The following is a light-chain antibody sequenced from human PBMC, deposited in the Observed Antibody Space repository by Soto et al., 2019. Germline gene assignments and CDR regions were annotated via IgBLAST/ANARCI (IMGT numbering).Light chain of an antibody. J-gene: IGKJ4*01. CDR1: QSVSNC. CDR3: QQRSNWPLT. Sequence: EIVLTQSPATLSLSPGERATLSCRASQSVSNCLAWYQQKPGQAPRLLIYDASNRATGIPARFSGSGSGTDFTLTISSLEPEDFAVYYCQQRSNWPLTFGGGTKVEIK. V-gene: IGKV3-11*01. CDR2: DAS.